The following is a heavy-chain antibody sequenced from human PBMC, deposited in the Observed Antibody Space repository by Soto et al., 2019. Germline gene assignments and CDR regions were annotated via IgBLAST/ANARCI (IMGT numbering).Heavy chain of an antibody. CDR2: INHSGST. J-gene: IGHJ4*02. CDR3: ARGRSSLWLNY. V-gene: IGHV4-34*01. CDR1: GGSFSGYY. D-gene: IGHD5-18*01. Sequence: SETLSLTCAVYGGSFSGYYWSWIRQPPGKGLEWIGEINHSGSTNYNPSLKSRVTISVDTSKNQFSLKLSSVTAADTAVYYCARGRSSLWLNYWGQGTLVTVSS.